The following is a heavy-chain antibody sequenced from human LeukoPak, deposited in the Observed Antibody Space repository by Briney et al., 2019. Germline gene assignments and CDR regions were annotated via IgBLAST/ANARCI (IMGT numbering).Heavy chain of an antibody. CDR2: INPNSDGT. J-gene: IGHJ4*02. CDR3: ARVGGPGYSSGWYGY. D-gene: IGHD6-19*01. CDR1: GYTFTGYY. Sequence: ASVKVSCKASGYTFTGYYLHWVRQAPGQGLEWMGWINPNSDGTNYAQKFQGRVTMTRDTSISTAYMEVSRLRSDDTAVYYCARVGGPGYSSGWYGYWGQGTLVTVSS. V-gene: IGHV1-2*02.